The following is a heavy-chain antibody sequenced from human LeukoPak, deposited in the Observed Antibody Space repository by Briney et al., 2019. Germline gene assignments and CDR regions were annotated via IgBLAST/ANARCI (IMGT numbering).Heavy chain of an antibody. CDR1: GFTFSSYG. CDR3: AREKRVTFGGVIVRNWFDP. Sequence: AGGSLRLSCAASGFTFSSYGMHWVRQAPGKGLEWVAVISYDGSNKYYADSVKGRFTISRDNSKNTLYLQMNSLRAEDTAVYYCAREKRVTFGGVIVRNWFDPWGQGTLVTVSS. D-gene: IGHD3-16*02. CDR2: ISYDGSNK. V-gene: IGHV3-30*03. J-gene: IGHJ5*02.